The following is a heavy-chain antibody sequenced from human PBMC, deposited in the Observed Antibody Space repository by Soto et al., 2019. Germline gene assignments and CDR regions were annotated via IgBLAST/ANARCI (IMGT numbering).Heavy chain of an antibody. J-gene: IGHJ5*02. CDR2: IYYSGST. V-gene: IGHV4-31*03. CDR3: ARAAEGTGVTPEWLCP. D-gene: IGHD3-3*01. CDR1: GGSISSGGYY. Sequence: QVQLQESGPGLVKPSQTLSLTCTFSGGSISSGGYYWSWIRQHPGKGLEWIGYIYYSGSTYYNPSLMSRVTIYVEPSQNQFSLKLRSVTAADTAVYYCARAAEGTGVTPEWLCPWGQGTLVPLSS.